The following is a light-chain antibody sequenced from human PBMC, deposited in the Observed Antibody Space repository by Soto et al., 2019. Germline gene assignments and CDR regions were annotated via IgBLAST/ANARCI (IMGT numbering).Light chain of an antibody. CDR2: NNN. V-gene: IGLV1-40*01. CDR1: GSTIGAGYD. Sequence: QSVLTQPPSVSGAPGQRVTISCTGSGSTIGAGYDVHWYQQLPGTAPKLLIYNNNNRPSGVPDRFSGSKSGTSASLAISGLQAEDEADYYCQSYDSSLSVIFGGGTKVTVL. J-gene: IGLJ2*01. CDR3: QSYDSSLSVI.